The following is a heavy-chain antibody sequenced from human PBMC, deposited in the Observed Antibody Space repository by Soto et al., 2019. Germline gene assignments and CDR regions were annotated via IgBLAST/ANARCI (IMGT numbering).Heavy chain of an antibody. CDR1: GFTFSSYA. V-gene: IGHV3-23*01. J-gene: IGHJ4*02. CDR3: AKTGGSGCHQSD. CDR2: ISGSANNA. D-gene: IGHD6-19*01. Sequence: PGGSLRLSCAASGFTFSSYAMSWVRQAPGKGLEWIAAISGSANNAYYPDSVKGRFAVSRDNSKNTVYLQMNSMRAEDTAVYYCAKTGGSGCHQSDWGRGILVTVSS.